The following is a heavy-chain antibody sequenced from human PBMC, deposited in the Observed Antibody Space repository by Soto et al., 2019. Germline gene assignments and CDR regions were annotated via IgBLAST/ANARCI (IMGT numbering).Heavy chain of an antibody. D-gene: IGHD3-10*01. CDR2: IGTAGDT. Sequence: EVQLVESGGGLVQPGGSLRLSCAASGFTFSSYDMHWVRQATGKGLEWVSAIGTAGDTYYPGSVKGRFTISRENAKNSLYLPMNSLRAGDTAVYYCARAKVRGVIPYFDYWGQGTLVTVSS. CDR1: GFTFSSYD. CDR3: ARAKVRGVIPYFDY. V-gene: IGHV3-13*04. J-gene: IGHJ4*02.